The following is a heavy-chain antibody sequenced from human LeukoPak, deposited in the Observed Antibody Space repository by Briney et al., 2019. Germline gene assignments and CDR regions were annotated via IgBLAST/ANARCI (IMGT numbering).Heavy chain of an antibody. Sequence: PGGSLRLSCSASGFTFSSYAMHWVRQAPGKGLEYVPAISSNGGSTYYADSVKGRFTISRDNSKNTLYLQMSSLRAEDTAVYYCVKVSVTTVVTSSFDYWGQGTLVTVSS. CDR1: GFTFSSYA. CDR2: ISSNGGST. CDR3: VKVSVTTVVTSSFDY. V-gene: IGHV3-64D*06. J-gene: IGHJ4*02. D-gene: IGHD4-23*01.